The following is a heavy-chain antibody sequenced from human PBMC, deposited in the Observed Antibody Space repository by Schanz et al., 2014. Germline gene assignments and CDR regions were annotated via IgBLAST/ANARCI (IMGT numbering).Heavy chain of an antibody. CDR3: AMRYGDRPS. CDR2: MNPTTGNR. J-gene: IGHJ4*02. Sequence: QVQLVQSGAEVKKPGASVRVSCKASGYSFTTYDVNWVRQATGQGLEWMGWMNPTTGNRGYAQNYQGRVAMTRDASLKTAYMESTDLKLEDAGLYYGAMRYGDRPSWGQGTLIAVSS. CDR1: GYSFTTYD. V-gene: IGHV1-8*01. D-gene: IGHD4-17*01.